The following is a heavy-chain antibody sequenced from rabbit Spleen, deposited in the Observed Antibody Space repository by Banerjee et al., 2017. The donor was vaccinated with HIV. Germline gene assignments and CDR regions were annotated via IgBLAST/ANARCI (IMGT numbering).Heavy chain of an antibody. CDR2: IYVSGAST. CDR3: ARSYVGGNWDTMTRLYL. CDR1: GFSFSGSYW. D-gene: IGHD4-2*01. J-gene: IGHJ3*01. Sequence: QEQLEESGGDLVKPEGSLTLTCTASGFSFSGSYWMTWVRQAPGKGLEWIGTIYVSGASTWYASWAKGRFTISKPSSTTVSLQMTSLAAADTATYFCARSYVGGNWDTMTRLYLWGPGTLVTVS. V-gene: IGHV1S45*01.